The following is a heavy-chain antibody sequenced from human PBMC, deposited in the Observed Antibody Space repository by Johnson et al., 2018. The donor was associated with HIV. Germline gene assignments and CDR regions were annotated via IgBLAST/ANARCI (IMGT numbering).Heavy chain of an antibody. V-gene: IGHV3-9*01. J-gene: IGHJ3*02. CDR3: AKAQTGTTGAFDI. D-gene: IGHD1-7*01. Sequence: GLEWVSGISWNSGSIGYADSVKGRFTISRDNAKNSLYLQMNSLRAEDTALYYCAKAQTGTTGAFDIWGQGTMVTVSS. CDR2: ISWNSGSI.